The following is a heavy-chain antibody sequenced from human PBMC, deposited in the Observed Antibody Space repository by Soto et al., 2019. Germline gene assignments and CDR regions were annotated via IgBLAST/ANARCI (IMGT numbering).Heavy chain of an antibody. J-gene: IGHJ6*03. D-gene: IGHD3-10*01. Sequence: ASVKVSCKASGYTFTSYDINWVRQATGQGLEWMGWMNPNSGNTGYAQKFQGRVTMTRNTSISTAYMELSSLRSEDTAVYYCARWFGELYGYYYSYRAVWGKGTTVTVSS. V-gene: IGHV1-8*01. CDR3: ARWFGELYGYYYSYRAV. CDR2: MNPNSGNT. CDR1: GYTFTSYD.